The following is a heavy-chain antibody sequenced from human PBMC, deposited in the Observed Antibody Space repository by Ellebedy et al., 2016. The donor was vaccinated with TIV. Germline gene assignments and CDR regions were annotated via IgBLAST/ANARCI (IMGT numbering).Heavy chain of an antibody. V-gene: IGHV3-23*01. CDR2: ISGGGSTT. D-gene: IGHD2-2*01. CDR3: AKTLGYCTSTSCEKLDY. Sequence: GESLKISCAASGFPFSNYAMSWVRQAPGKGLEWVSAISGGGSTTYYADSVKGRFTSSRDNSNLYLQMNSLRAEDTAVYYCAKTLGYCTSTSCEKLDYWGQGALVTVSS. J-gene: IGHJ4*02. CDR1: GFPFSNYA.